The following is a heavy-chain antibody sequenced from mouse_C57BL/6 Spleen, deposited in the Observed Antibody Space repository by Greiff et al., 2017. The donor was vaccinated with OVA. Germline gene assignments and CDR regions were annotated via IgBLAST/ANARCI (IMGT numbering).Heavy chain of an antibody. CDR2: IHPNSGST. CDR3: ARNYDDYYAMDY. CDR1: GYTFTSYW. V-gene: IGHV1-64*01. D-gene: IGHD2-4*01. J-gene: IGHJ4*01. Sequence: QVQLQQPGAELVKPGASVKLSCKASGYTFTSYWMHWVKQRPGQGLEWIGMIHPNSGSTNYNEKFKSKATLTVDKSSSTAYMRLSSLTSEDSAVYYCARNYDDYYAMDYWGQGTSVTVSS.